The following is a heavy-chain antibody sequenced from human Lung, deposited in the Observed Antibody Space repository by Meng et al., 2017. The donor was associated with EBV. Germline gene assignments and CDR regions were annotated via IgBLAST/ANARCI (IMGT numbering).Heavy chain of an antibody. CDR1: GRSFSSSY. J-gene: IGHJ4*02. D-gene: IGHD2-2*01. CDR3: ARGGTSSAPFDY. CDR2: INYSGIT. V-gene: IGHV4-34*01. Sequence: QLKLQQWGAGLLKPSETLSLTCGVSGRSFSSSYWSWIRQPPGKGLEWIGQINYSGITNYNPSLKSRVTISVDTSKNQFSLSLNSVTAADTAVYYCARGGTSSAPFDYWGQGTLVTVSS.